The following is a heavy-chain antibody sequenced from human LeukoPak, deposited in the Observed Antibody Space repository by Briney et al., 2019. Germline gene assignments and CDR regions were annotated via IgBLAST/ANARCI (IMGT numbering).Heavy chain of an antibody. J-gene: IGHJ4*02. V-gene: IGHV5-51*01. D-gene: IGHD1-26*01. CDR3: ARQRVMGATRGNFDY. CDR2: IYPGGSDT. Sequence: GESLKISCKGSGYNVNNYWIGWVRQMPGKGLEWMGIIYPGGSDTRYSPSFQGQVTISADKSISTAYLQWSSLKASDTAMYYCARQRVMGATRGNFDYWGQGTLVTVSS. CDR1: GYNVNNYW.